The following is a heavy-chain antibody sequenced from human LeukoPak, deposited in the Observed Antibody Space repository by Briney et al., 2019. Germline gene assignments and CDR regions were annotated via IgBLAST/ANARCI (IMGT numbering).Heavy chain of an antibody. CDR3: GILGYCSSISCAEAFDI. V-gene: IGHV4-59*08. D-gene: IGHD2-2*01. J-gene: IGHJ3*02. Sequence: PSETLSLTCTVSGGSISSYYWSWIRQPPGKGLEWIGYIYYSGSTNYNPSLKSRVTISVDTSKNQFSLNLSSVTAADTAVYYCGILGYCSSISCAEAFDIWGQGTMVTVSS. CDR2: IYYSGST. CDR1: GGSISSYY.